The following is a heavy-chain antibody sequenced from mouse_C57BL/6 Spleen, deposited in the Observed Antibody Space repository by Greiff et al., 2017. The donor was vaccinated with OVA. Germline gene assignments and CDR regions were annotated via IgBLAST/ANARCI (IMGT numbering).Heavy chain of an antibody. CDR3: ARAVYYDYGTYDY. D-gene: IGHD2-4*01. V-gene: IGHV7-3*01. CDR2: IRNKANGSTT. Sequence: EVQGVESGGGLVQPGGSLSLSCAASGFTFTGYYMSWVRQPPGKALEWLGFIRNKANGSTTEYSASVKGRLTISRDNSQSILYLQMNAQGAEDSATYYGARAVYYDYGTYDYWGQGTTLTVSS. J-gene: IGHJ2*01. CDR1: GFTFTGYY.